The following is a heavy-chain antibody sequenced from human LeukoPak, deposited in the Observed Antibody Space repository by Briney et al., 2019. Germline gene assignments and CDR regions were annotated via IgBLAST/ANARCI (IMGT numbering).Heavy chain of an antibody. D-gene: IGHD3-10*01. J-gene: IGHJ4*02. CDR3: ARDARFKRGFDY. Sequence: ASETVSCKAPGYTFTSYGTSWTRKAPGHGQERTGWISAYNGNTNYAQKPQGRVTMTTDTSKSTAYMELRSLRSDDTAVYYCARDARFKRGFDYWGQGNLVTVSP. CDR2: ISAYNGNT. CDR1: GYTFTSYG. V-gene: IGHV1-18*04.